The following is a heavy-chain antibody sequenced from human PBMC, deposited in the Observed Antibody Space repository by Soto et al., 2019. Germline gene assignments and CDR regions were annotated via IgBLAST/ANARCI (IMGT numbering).Heavy chain of an antibody. Sequence: QVQLQQWGAGLLKPSETLSLTCAVYGGSFSGYYWSWIRQPPGKGLEWIGEINHSGSTNYNPSLKSRVTISVDTSENQFSLKLSSVTAADTAVYYCARRKVYYGDYTCFDYWGQGTLVTVSS. J-gene: IGHJ4*02. V-gene: IGHV4-34*01. D-gene: IGHD4-17*01. CDR3: ARRKVYYGDYTCFDY. CDR1: GGSFSGYY. CDR2: INHSGST.